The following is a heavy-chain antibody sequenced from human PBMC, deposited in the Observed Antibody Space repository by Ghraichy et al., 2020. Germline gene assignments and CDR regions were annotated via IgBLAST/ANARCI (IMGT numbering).Heavy chain of an antibody. V-gene: IGHV3-48*03. CDR3: AREGYYGSGTPDY. D-gene: IGHD3-10*01. CDR1: GFTFSSFE. Sequence: GESLNISCAASGFTFSSFEMNWVRQAPGKGLEWVSYISSGGTIIYYADSVKGRFTISRDNAKNSLYLQMNSLRAEDTALYYCAREGYYGSGTPDYWGQGTLVTVSS. CDR2: ISSGGTII. J-gene: IGHJ4*02.